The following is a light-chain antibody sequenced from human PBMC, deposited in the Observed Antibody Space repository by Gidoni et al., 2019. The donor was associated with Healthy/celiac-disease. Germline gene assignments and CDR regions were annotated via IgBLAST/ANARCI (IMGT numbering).Light chain of an antibody. CDR3: QQSYNIPLT. Sequence: DIQMTQSPSALSASVGDRVTITCRASRSISNHLNWSQQKPGKAPKLLIYAASNLQSGVPSRFSGSGSGTDFTLTISSLQPEDFATYYCQQSYNIPLTFGGGTKVEIK. J-gene: IGKJ4*01. V-gene: IGKV1-39*01. CDR2: AAS. CDR1: RSISNH.